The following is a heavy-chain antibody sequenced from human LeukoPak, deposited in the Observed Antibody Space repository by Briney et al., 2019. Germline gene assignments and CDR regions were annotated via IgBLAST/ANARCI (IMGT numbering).Heavy chain of an antibody. J-gene: IGHJ4*02. CDR1: GYTFTSYY. CDR2: INPSGGST. V-gene: IGHV1-46*01. CDR3: AREVTHSTKFDY. Sequence: VASVTVSCKASGYTFTSYYMHWVRQAPGQGLEWMGIINPSGGSTSYAQKFQDRVTMTRGTSTSTVYMELSSLRSEDTAVYYCAREVTHSTKFDYWGQGTLVTVSS. D-gene: IGHD2-21*02.